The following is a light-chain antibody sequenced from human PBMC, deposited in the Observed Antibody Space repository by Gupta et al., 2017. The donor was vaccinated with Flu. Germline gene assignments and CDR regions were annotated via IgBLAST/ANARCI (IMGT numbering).Light chain of an antibody. CDR2: SDH. Sequence: SLSPPPPSSSAPPEQGVTISCSGSTSNIGSNNVYWYQQVPATGPKLLIYSDHRRPSGVPDRFSGSKSGTSATLAISGLQFEDEADYYCESWDDSLNGRVFGGGTKLAVL. CDR1: TSNIGSNN. J-gene: IGLJ3*02. CDR3: ESWDDSLNGRV. V-gene: IGLV1-44*01.